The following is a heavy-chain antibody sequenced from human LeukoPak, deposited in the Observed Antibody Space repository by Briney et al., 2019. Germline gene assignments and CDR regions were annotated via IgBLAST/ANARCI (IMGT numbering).Heavy chain of an antibody. CDR1: GYTFTSYD. D-gene: IGHD3-10*01. Sequence: ASVKVSCKASGYTFTSYDINWVRQATGQGLEWMGWMNPNSGNTGYAQKFQGRVTITRNTSISTAYMELSSLRSEDTAVYYCVRAWTTMVRGVMGYWGQGTLVTVSS. J-gene: IGHJ4*02. V-gene: IGHV1-8*03. CDR2: MNPNSGNT. CDR3: VRAWTTMVRGVMGY.